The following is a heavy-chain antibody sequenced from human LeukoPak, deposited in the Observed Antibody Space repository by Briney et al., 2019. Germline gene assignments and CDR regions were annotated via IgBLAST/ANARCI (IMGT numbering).Heavy chain of an antibody. J-gene: IGHJ4*02. CDR2: IRSDGSNK. CDR3: ASGGVWRIDY. D-gene: IGHD6-13*01. CDR1: GVTFSSYG. V-gene: IGHV3-30*02. Sequence: GGSLRLSCAASGVTFSSYGMHWVRQAPGKGLHWVAFIRSDGSNKYYADSVKGRFTISRDNSKHTLYLQMNSLRAEDTALYYCASGGVWRIDYWGQGTLVTVSS.